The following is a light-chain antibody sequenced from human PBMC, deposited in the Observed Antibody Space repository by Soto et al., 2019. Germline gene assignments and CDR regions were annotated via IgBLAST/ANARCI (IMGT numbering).Light chain of an antibody. Sequence: EIVMTQSAATLSLSPGERATLSYRASQSVGTYLAWYQQKPGQSPRLLFYDSSKRATDIPARFSGSGSGTDFTLTISSLEPEDFAVYYCQQRSIWPPAFGGGTKVEIK. V-gene: IGKV3-11*01. CDR3: QQRSIWPPA. J-gene: IGKJ4*01. CDR1: QSVGTY. CDR2: DSS.